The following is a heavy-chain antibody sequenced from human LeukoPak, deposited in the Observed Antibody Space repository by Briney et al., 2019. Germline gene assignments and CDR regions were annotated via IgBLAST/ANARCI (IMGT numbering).Heavy chain of an antibody. CDR1: GYTFTSYG. V-gene: IGHV1-18*01. CDR3: ARAKKSMVRGVMPFDY. D-gene: IGHD3-10*01. J-gene: IGHJ4*02. Sequence: ASVKVSCKASGYTFTSYGFSWVRQAPGQGLELVGWISAYNGNTNYAQKLQGRVTLTTDTSTRTAYMELRSLRSDDTAVYHCARAKKSMVRGVMPFDYWGQGTLVAVSS. CDR2: ISAYNGNT.